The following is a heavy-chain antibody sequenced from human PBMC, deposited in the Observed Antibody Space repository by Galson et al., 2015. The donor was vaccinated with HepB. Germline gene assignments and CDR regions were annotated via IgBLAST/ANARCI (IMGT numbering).Heavy chain of an antibody. Sequence: SLRLSCAVSGVSFNDYAMNWVRQAPGRELEWVASIIEGGSSKDYADSLNGRFTISRDNTNNLLFLQMNSLRAEDTAVYYCVKRGQYSSRWYAAFDIWGQGTMVTVSS. CDR2: IIEGGSSK. J-gene: IGHJ3*02. V-gene: IGHV3-23*01. CDR3: VKRGQYSSRWYAAFDI. CDR1: GVSFNDYA. D-gene: IGHD6-13*01.